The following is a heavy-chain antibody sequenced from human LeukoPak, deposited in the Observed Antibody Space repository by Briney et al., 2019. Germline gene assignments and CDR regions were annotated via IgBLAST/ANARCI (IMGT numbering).Heavy chain of an antibody. CDR1: GYAFTAYY. V-gene: IGHV1-46*01. CDR2: INPSGGSP. CDR3: ARVFYAKDIVVVPAYYYYYLDV. Sequence: GASVKVSCKASGYAFTAYYIHWVRQAPGQGLEWMGIINPSGGSPSYAQKFQDIVTLTRDTSTSTVYMALSSLRSDDTAVYYCARVFYAKDIVVVPAYYYYYLDVWGKGTTVTVSS. J-gene: IGHJ6*03. D-gene: IGHD2-2*01.